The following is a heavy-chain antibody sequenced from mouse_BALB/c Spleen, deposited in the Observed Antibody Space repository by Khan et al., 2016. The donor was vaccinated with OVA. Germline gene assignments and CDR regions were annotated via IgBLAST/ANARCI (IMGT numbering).Heavy chain of an antibody. CDR2: INTYTGEP. J-gene: IGHJ1*01. CDR3: VIISSYWYSDV. D-gene: IGHD6-2*01. V-gene: IGHV9-1*02. CDR1: GYTFTNYG. Sequence: QIQLVQSGPELKKPGETVKISCKASGYTFTNYGMNWVKQAPGKGLKWMGWINTYTGEPTYADDFKGRFAFSLETSASTAYLQINNLKNEDMTTYFCVIISSYWYSDVWGAGTTVIVSS.